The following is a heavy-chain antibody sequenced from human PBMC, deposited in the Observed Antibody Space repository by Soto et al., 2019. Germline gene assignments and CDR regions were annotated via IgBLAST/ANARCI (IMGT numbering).Heavy chain of an antibody. V-gene: IGHV4-39*01. D-gene: IGHD6-6*01. CDR3: ARPTRNKYSSSVYNWFDP. CDR2: IYYSGST. Sequence: QLQLQESGPGLVKPSETLSLTCTVSGGSISSSSYYWGWIRQPPGKGLEWIGSIYYSGSTYYNPSLKSRVTISVDTSKNQFSLKLSSVTAADTAVYYCARPTRNKYSSSVYNWFDPWGQGTLVTVSS. CDR1: GGSISSSSYY. J-gene: IGHJ5*02.